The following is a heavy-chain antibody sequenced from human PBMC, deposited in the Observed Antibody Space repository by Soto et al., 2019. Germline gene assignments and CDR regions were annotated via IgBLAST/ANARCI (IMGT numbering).Heavy chain of an antibody. CDR2: INPSGGST. Sequence: ASVKVSCKASGYTFTSYYMHWVRQAPGQGLEWMGIINPSGGSTSYAQKFQGRVTMTRDTSTSTVYMELSSLRSEDTAVYYCARSPIHDYGDSNFDYWGQGTLVTVSS. CDR1: GYTFTSYY. V-gene: IGHV1-46*01. J-gene: IGHJ4*02. CDR3: ARSPIHDYGDSNFDY. D-gene: IGHD4-17*01.